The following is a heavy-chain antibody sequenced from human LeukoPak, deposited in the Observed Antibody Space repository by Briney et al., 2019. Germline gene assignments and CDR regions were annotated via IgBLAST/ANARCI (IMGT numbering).Heavy chain of an antibody. CDR1: GGSISIYY. CDR2: IYYSGST. V-gene: IGHV4-59*01. J-gene: IGHJ4*02. D-gene: IGHD6-13*01. CDR3: AREGSSSSWDY. Sequence: SETLSLTCTVSGGSISIYYWSWIRQPPGKGLEWIGYIYYSGSTNYNPSLKSRVTISVDTSKNQFSLKLSSVTAADTAVYYCAREGSSSSWDYWGQGTLVTVSS.